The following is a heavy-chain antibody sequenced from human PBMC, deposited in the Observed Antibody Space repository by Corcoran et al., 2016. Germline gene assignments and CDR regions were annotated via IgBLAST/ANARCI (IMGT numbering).Heavy chain of an antibody. V-gene: IGHV2-70*04. D-gene: IGHD1-26*01. CDR3: ARMPPATYYGMDV. Sequence: QVTLKEYGPALVKPTQTLTLTCTFSGFSLSTSGVRVSWIRQPPGKALEWLARIDWDDDKFYSTSLKTRLTISKDTSKNQVVLTMTNMDPVDTATYYCARMPPATYYGMDVCGQGTTVTVSS. CDR2: IDWDDDK. CDR1: GFSLSTSGVR. J-gene: IGHJ6*02.